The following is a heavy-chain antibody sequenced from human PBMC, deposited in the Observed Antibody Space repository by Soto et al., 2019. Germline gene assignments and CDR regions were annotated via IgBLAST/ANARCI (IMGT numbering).Heavy chain of an antibody. CDR3: ARDYLPAAGYYYYYYGMDV. CDR1: GYTFTGYY. CDR2: INPNSGGT. Sequence: GASVKVSCKASGYTFTGYYMHWVRQAPGQGLEWMGWINPNSGGTNYAQKFQGRVTMTRDTSISTAYMELSRLRSDDTAVYYCARDYLPAAGYYYYYYGMDVWGQGTTVTVS. V-gene: IGHV1-2*02. J-gene: IGHJ6*02. D-gene: IGHD2-2*01.